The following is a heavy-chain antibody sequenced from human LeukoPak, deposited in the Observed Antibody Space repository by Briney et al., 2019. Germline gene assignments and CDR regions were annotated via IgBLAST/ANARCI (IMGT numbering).Heavy chain of an antibody. J-gene: IGHJ4*02. D-gene: IGHD3-22*01. CDR1: GGTFSSYA. CDR3: ARDSSRGYYDSSGYPYFDY. CDR2: IIPILGIA. Sequence: GASVKVSCKASGGTFSSYAISWVRQAPGQGLEWMGRIIPILGIANYAQKFQGRVTITADKSTSTAYMELSSLRSEDTAVYYCARDSSRGYYDSSGYPYFDYWGQGTLVTVSS. V-gene: IGHV1-69*04.